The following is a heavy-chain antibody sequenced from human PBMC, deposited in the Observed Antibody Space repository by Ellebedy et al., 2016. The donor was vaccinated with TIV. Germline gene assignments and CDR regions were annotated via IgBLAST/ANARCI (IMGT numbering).Heavy chain of an antibody. CDR1: GFTFSSST. Sequence: GESLKISCAASGFTFSSSTMNWVRQAPGKGLEWVSYISGSSSTIYYADSVKGRFTISRDNAKNSLYLQMNSLRDEDTAIYYCARTSSGWGSFDYWGQGTLVTVSS. V-gene: IGHV3-48*02. J-gene: IGHJ4*02. CDR3: ARTSSGWGSFDY. CDR2: ISGSSSTI. D-gene: IGHD6-19*01.